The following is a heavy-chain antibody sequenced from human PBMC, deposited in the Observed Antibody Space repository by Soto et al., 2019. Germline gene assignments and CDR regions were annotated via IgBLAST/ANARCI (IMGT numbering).Heavy chain of an antibody. CDR3: AKDFYESVGSPLNI. Sequence: GGSLRLSCVASGFTFNTYWMNWVRQSPGKGLEWVANINQDGSEKFHVDSVKGRFTISRDNARNSLFLHMKSLRAEDTAVYRCAKDFYESVGSPLNIWGQGTKVTVSS. D-gene: IGHD3-22*01. CDR2: INQDGSEK. V-gene: IGHV3-7*01. CDR1: GFTFNTYW. J-gene: IGHJ3*02.